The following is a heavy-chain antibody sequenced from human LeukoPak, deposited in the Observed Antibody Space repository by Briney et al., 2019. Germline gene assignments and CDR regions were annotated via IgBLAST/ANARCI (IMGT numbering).Heavy chain of an antibody. CDR2: INHSGST. CDR1: GGSFSGYY. J-gene: IGHJ6*03. CDR3: ARERSPSYYYDYYYMDV. D-gene: IGHD4-17*01. Sequence: NSSETLSLTCAVYGGSFSGYYWSWIRQPPGKGLEWIGEINHSGSTNYNPSLKSRVTISVDTSKNQFSLKLSSVTAADTAVYYCARERSPSYYYDYYYMDVWGKGTTVTVSS. V-gene: IGHV4-34*01.